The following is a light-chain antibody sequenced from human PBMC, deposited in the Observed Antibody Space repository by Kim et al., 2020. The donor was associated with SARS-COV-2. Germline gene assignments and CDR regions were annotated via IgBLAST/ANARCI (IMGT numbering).Light chain of an antibody. CDR2: DAS. CDR1: QSISSW. J-gene: IGKJ5*01. V-gene: IGKV1-5*01. CDR3: QQLNNYPLT. Sequence: DIQMTQSPFTLSASVGDRVTITCRASQSISSWLAWYQQKPGKAPKLLIYDASSLESGVPSRFSGSGSGTEFTLTISSLQPDDFATYYCQQLNNYPLTFGRGTQLEIK.